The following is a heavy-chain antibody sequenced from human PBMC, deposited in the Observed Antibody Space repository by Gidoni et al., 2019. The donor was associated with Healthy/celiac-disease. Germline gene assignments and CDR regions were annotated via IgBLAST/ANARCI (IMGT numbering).Heavy chain of an antibody. Sequence: EVQLVESGGGLIQPGGSLRPSCAASGFTVSRNYMSWVRQAPGKGLEWVSVIYSGGSTYYADSVKGRFTISRDNSKNTLYLQMNSLRAEDTAVYYCARDRVSSNYYYHYGMDVWGQGTTVTVSS. CDR3: ARDRVSSNYYYHYGMDV. V-gene: IGHV3-53*01. CDR2: IYSGGST. D-gene: IGHD6-19*01. J-gene: IGHJ6*02. CDR1: GFTVSRNY.